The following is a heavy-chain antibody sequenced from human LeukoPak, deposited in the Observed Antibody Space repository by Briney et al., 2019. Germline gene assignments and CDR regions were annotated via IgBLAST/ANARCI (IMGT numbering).Heavy chain of an antibody. D-gene: IGHD1-26*01. Sequence: GGSLRLSXAASGFTFGDYYMSWIRQAPGKGLEWVPYISSSGSTIYYADSVKGRFTISRDNAKNSLYLQMNGLRAEDTAVYYCARAPSEKGAKGLYFDYWGQGTLVTVSS. CDR2: ISSSGSTI. CDR1: GFTFGDYY. CDR3: ARAPSEKGAKGLYFDY. J-gene: IGHJ4*02. V-gene: IGHV3-11*04.